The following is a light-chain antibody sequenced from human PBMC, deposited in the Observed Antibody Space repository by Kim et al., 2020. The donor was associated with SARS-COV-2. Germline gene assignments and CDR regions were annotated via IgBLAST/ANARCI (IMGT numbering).Light chain of an antibody. Sequence: DIQMTQSPSSLSASVGDRVTVTCRASQGIDNSLAWYQQKSGKVPKLLIFDASTLRSGVPPRFSGSGSGTDFTLTISSLQPEDVATYYCQKYDSVPLTFGGGTKVDIK. J-gene: IGKJ4*01. V-gene: IGKV1-27*01. CDR2: DAS. CDR3: QKYDSVPLT. CDR1: QGIDNS.